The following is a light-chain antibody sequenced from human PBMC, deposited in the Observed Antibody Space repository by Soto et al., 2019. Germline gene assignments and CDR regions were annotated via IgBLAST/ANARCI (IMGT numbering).Light chain of an antibody. CDR2: GND. J-gene: IGLJ2*01. Sequence: QSVLTQPPSVSGAPGQRVTISCTGSSSNIGAGYDVHWYQQIPGTAPKLLIYGNDNRPSGVPDRFSGSKSGTSASLAITGLQAEDEADYYRQSYDSSLRVVFGGGTKLTVL. CDR3: QSYDSSLRVV. V-gene: IGLV1-40*01. CDR1: SSNIGAGYD.